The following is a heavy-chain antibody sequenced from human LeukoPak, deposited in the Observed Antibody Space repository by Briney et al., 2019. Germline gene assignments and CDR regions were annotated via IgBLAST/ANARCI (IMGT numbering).Heavy chain of an antibody. V-gene: IGHV4-59*01. CDR2: IYYSGST. Sequence: SETLSLTCTVSGGSISSYYWSWIRQPPGKGLEWIGYIYYSGSTNYNPSLKSRVTISVDTSKNQFSLKLSSVTAADTAVYYCARLGVVVAATAVVGTDAFDIWGQGTMVTVSS. D-gene: IGHD2-15*01. J-gene: IGHJ3*02. CDR1: GGSISSYY. CDR3: ARLGVVVAATAVVGTDAFDI.